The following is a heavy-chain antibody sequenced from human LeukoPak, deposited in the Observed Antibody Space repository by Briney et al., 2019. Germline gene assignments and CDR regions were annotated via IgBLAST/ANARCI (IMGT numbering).Heavy chain of an antibody. Sequence: GGSLRLSCAASGFTFSSYEMNWVRQAPGKGLEWVSYISSSGSTIYYADSVMGRFTISRDNSKNMLYVQMHSLRAEDTAVYYCAKWTRRDYYYYYMDVWGKGTTVTISS. V-gene: IGHV3-48*03. CDR1: GFTFSSYE. CDR3: AKWTRRDYYYYYMDV. D-gene: IGHD2-2*01. CDR2: ISSSGSTI. J-gene: IGHJ6*03.